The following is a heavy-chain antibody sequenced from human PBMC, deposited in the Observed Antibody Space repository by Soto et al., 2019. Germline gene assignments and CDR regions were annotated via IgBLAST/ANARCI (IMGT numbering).Heavy chain of an antibody. CDR3: ASGTRAGAFDI. V-gene: IGHV4-59*01. CDR2: IYYSGST. CDR1: GGSISSYY. J-gene: IGHJ3*02. Sequence: QVQLQESGPGLVKPSETLSLTCTVSGGSISSYYWSWIRQPPGKGLEWIGYIYYSGSTNYNPSLKWRVTISLDSSKNQFSLKLSSVTAADTDVYYCASGTRAGAFDIRGQGKMVTVSS.